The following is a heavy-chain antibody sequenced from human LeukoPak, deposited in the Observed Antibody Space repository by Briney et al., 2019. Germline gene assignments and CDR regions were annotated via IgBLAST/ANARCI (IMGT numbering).Heavy chain of an antibody. Sequence: GGSLRLSCAASGFTFSGYEMNWVRQAPGKGLEWVSYISSSGSTIYYADSVKGRFTISRDNAKNSLYLQMNSLRAEDTAVYYCARDRGYGGNAGFDYWGQGTLVTVSS. J-gene: IGHJ4*02. CDR3: ARDRGYGGNAGFDY. V-gene: IGHV3-48*03. D-gene: IGHD4-23*01. CDR2: ISSSGSTI. CDR1: GFTFSGYE.